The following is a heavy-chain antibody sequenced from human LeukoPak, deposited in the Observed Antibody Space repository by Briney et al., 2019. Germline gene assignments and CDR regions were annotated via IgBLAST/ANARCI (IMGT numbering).Heavy chain of an antibody. CDR2: INHSGST. V-gene: IGHV4-34*01. J-gene: IGHJ4*02. Sequence: SETLSLTCAVYGGSFSGYYWSWIRQPPGKGLEWIGEINHSGSTNYNPSLKSRVTISVDTSKNQFSLKLSSVTAADTAVYYCARLERGDGYYIDYWGQGTLVTVSS. CDR1: GGSFSGYY. D-gene: IGHD1-1*01. CDR3: ARLERGDGYYIDY.